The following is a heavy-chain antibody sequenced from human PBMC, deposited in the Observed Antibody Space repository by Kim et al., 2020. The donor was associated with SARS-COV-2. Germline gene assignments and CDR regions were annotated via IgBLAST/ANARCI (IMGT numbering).Heavy chain of an antibody. CDR2: INPKSGGT. D-gene: IGHD3-10*01. V-gene: IGHV1-2*02. Sequence: ASVKVSCKASGYTFTDHFLHWVRQAPGQGLEWMGWINPKSGGTHYAQKFQGRVTMTSDTSISTVYMELTRMTNDDTALYFCARDDTTYFQYFDYWGQGNL. CDR1: GYTFTDHF. CDR3: ARDDTTYFQYFDY. J-gene: IGHJ4*02.